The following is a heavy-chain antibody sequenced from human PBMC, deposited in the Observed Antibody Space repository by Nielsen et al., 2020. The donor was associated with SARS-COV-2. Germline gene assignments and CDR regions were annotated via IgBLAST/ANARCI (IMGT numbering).Heavy chain of an antibody. CDR1: GFTFSTYS. Sequence: GGSLRLSCAASGFTFSTYSMNWVRQAPGKGLEWVSYISTSSSPKYYADSVKGRFIISRDNAKNSLYLQMNSLGAEDTAVYYCARCAYYYDSSGYPHPTLFDYWGQGTLVTVSS. CDR2: ISTSSSPK. J-gene: IGHJ4*02. V-gene: IGHV3-48*01. CDR3: ARCAYYYDSSGYPHPTLFDY. D-gene: IGHD3-22*01.